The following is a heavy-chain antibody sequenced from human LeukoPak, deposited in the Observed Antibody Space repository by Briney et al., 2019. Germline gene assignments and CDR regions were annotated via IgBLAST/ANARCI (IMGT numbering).Heavy chain of an antibody. CDR2: IYPGGSET. CDR3: ARASRDGYNLNFDY. Sequence: GESLKISCKGLGYSFSSYWNAWVRQRPGKGLEWMGIIYPGGSETRYDPSFQGQVTISADSSTSTAYLQWSSLRASDTAMYYCARASRDGYNLNFDYWGQGTLVTVSS. J-gene: IGHJ4*02. D-gene: IGHD5-24*01. V-gene: IGHV5-51*01. CDR1: GYSFSSYW.